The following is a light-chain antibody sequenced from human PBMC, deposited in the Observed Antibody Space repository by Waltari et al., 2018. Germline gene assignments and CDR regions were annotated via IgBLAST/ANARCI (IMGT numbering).Light chain of an antibody. CDR1: SSNIGAGYD. CDR2: TNA. Sequence: QSVLTQPLSVSGAPGQRVTISCTGNSSNIGAGYDVHWYHQLPGSAPKLLIYTNANRPSGVPDRFSGSKSGTSASLAITGLQAEDEAHYYCQSYDNSLSGVVFGGGTKLTVL. CDR3: QSYDNSLSGVV. V-gene: IGLV1-40*01. J-gene: IGLJ2*01.